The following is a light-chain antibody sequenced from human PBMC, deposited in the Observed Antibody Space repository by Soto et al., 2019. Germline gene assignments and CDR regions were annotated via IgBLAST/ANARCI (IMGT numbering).Light chain of an antibody. V-gene: IGKV3-20*01. CDR2: GAS. CDR3: QQCGSSPWT. Sequence: EIVLTQSPGTLSLSPGERATLSCRASQSVSSSYLAWYQQKPGQPPRLLIYGASSRATGIPDRFSGSGSGTDFTLTISRLEPEDFAVYYCQQCGSSPWTFGQGTKV. J-gene: IGKJ1*01. CDR1: QSVSSSY.